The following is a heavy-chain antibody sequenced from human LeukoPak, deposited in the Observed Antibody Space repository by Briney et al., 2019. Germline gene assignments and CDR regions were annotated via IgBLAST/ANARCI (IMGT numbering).Heavy chain of an antibody. J-gene: IGHJ4*02. V-gene: IGHV3-9*01. CDR2: ISWNSGSI. Sequence: GRSLRLSCAASGFTFDDYAMHWVRQAPGKGLEWVSGISWNSGSIGYADSVKGRFTISRDNAKNSLYLQMNSLRAEDTALYYCAKGGKLVRAFDYWGQGALVTVSS. D-gene: IGHD6-13*01. CDR1: GFTFDDYA. CDR3: AKGGKLVRAFDY.